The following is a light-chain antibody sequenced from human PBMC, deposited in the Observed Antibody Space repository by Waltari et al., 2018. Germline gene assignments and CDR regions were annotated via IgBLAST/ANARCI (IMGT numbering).Light chain of an antibody. J-gene: IGKJ1*01. CDR2: GAS. Sequence: ENVLTQSPGTLSLSPGESATLSCRASQSVSSSYLAWHQQKRGQAPRLLIYGASTRATGIPDRVSGSVSGTDFTLTISRLEPEDFAVYYCQQYGSSPRTFGQGTKVEIK. V-gene: IGKV3-20*01. CDR3: QQYGSSPRT. CDR1: QSVSSSY.